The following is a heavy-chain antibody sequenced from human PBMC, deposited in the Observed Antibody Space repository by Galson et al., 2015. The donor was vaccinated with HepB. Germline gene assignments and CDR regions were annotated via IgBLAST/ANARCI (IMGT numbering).Heavy chain of an antibody. Sequence: SLRLSCAASGFIFSGSAMHWVRQASGKGLEWVGRIRSKAKSYATACGASVKGRFTISRDDSKNTAYLQMNSLKTEDTAVYYCTSNSGSCQPGYWGQGTLVTVSS. D-gene: IGHD1-26*01. CDR3: TSNSGSCQPGY. V-gene: IGHV3-73*01. J-gene: IGHJ4*02. CDR1: GFIFSGSA. CDR2: IRSKAKSYAT.